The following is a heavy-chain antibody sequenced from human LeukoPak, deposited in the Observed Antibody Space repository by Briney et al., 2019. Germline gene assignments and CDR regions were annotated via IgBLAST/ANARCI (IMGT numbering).Heavy chain of an antibody. CDR2: ISSSSYI. CDR1: GFTFSSYS. V-gene: IGHV3-21*01. Sequence: GGSLRLSCAASGFTFSSYSMNWVRQAPGKGLEWVSSISSSSYIYYADSVEGRFTISRDNAKNSLYLQMNSLRAEDTAVYYCAITLEFGGGMDVWGKGTTVTVSS. D-gene: IGHD3-10*01. CDR3: AITLEFGGGMDV. J-gene: IGHJ6*04.